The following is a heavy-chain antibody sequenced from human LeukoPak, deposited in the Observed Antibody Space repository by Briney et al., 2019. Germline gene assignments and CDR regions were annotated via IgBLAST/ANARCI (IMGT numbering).Heavy chain of an antibody. V-gene: IGHV3-21*01. D-gene: IGHD3-22*01. J-gene: IGHJ4*02. Sequence: GGSLRLSCAASGFTFSSYSMNWVRQAPGKGLEWVSSISSSSSYIYYADSVKGRFTISRDNAKNSLYLQMNSLRAEDTAVYYCAGDYYDSSGYSHSGGDYWGQGTLVTVSS. CDR3: AGDYYDSSGYSHSGGDY. CDR1: GFTFSSYS. CDR2: ISSSSSYI.